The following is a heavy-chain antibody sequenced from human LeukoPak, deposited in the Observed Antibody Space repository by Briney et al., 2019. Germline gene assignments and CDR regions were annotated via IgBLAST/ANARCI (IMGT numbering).Heavy chain of an antibody. Sequence: ASVKVSCQASGYTFTSYYMHWVRQAPGQGLEWMGIINPSGGSASYAQKFQGRVTMTRDTSTSTVYMELSSLRSEDTAVYYCARVPSSSWYSDYWGQGTLVTISS. CDR2: INPSGGSA. V-gene: IGHV1-46*01. CDR3: ARVPSSSWYSDY. CDR1: GYTFTSYY. D-gene: IGHD6-13*01. J-gene: IGHJ4*02.